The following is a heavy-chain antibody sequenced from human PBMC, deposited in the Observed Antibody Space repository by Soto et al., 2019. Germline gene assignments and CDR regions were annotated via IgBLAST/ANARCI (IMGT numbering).Heavy chain of an antibody. CDR1: GGSTSSGENF. J-gene: IGHJ4*02. CDR3: ARDTGTYPYFFDY. V-gene: IGHV4-30-4*01. D-gene: IGHD1-26*01. CDR2: IHHSGST. Sequence: SATLSLTCTVSGGSTSSGENFWNWIRQSPGKGLEWIGYIHHSGSTYYNPSLKSRLTISVDTSKNQISLKLNSVTAADTAVYYCARDTGTYPYFFDYWGQGTLVTVSS.